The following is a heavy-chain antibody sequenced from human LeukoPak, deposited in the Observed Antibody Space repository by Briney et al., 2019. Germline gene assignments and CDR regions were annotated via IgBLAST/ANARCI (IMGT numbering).Heavy chain of an antibody. CDR3: ARDHGTDGTTFTLNFDC. CDR2: INPNNGAT. D-gene: IGHD1-1*01. CDR1: GYRFPSYY. J-gene: IGHJ4*02. Sequence: GSSVKVSCKASGYRFPSYYIHWVRQAPGQGLEWMGWINPNNGATKYAQKFQGGVTLTTDTSLTTVFMELTWLTSDDTATYYCARDHGTDGTTFTLNFDCWGQGTLVTVSS. V-gene: IGHV1-2*02.